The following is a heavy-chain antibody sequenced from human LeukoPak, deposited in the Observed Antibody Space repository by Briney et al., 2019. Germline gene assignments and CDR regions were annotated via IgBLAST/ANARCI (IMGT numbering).Heavy chain of an antibody. CDR3: AREARYCSSTSCYFDY. J-gene: IGHJ4*02. D-gene: IGHD2-2*01. Sequence: GGSLRLSCAASGFTFSSHEMNWVRQAPGKGLEWVSYISSSGSTIYYADSVKGRFTISRDNAKNSLYLQMNSLRAEDTAVYYCAREARYCSSTSCYFDYWGQGTLVTVSS. CDR1: GFTFSSHE. CDR2: ISSSGSTI. V-gene: IGHV3-48*03.